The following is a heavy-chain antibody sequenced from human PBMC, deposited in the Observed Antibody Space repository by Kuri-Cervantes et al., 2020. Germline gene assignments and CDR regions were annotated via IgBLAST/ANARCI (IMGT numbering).Heavy chain of an antibody. CDR3: ARDLFWGVRSAAIDY. CDR2: ISSSSSYI. V-gene: IGHV3-21*01. Sequence: GGSLRLSCAASGFTFSSYSMNWARQAPGKGLEWVSSISSSSSYIYYADSVKGRFTISRDNAKNSLYLQMNSLRAEDTAVYYCARDLFWGVRSAAIDYWGQGTLVTVSS. CDR1: GFTFSSYS. J-gene: IGHJ4*02. D-gene: IGHD2-2*01.